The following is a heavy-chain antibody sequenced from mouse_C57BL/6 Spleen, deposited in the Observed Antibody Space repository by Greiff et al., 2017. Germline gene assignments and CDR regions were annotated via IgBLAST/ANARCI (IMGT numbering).Heavy chain of an antibody. V-gene: IGHV1-81*01. Sequence: QVQLQQSGAELARPGASVKLSCKASGYTFTSYGISWVKQRTGQGLEWIGEIYPRSGNTYYNEKFKGKATLKADKSSSTAYMELRSLTSEDSAVYFWARNYGSRGWYFDVWGTGTTVTVSS. D-gene: IGHD1-1*01. J-gene: IGHJ1*03. CDR2: IYPRSGNT. CDR3: ARNYGSRGWYFDV. CDR1: GYTFTSYG.